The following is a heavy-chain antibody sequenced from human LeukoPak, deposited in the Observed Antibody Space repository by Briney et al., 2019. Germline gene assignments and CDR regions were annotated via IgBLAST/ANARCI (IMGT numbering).Heavy chain of an antibody. CDR3: ARSSDFWSGYPFDY. CDR1: GGSVSSGGYS. J-gene: IGHJ4*02. CDR2: IYTSGST. D-gene: IGHD3-3*01. V-gene: IGHV4-61*02. Sequence: SQTLSLTCSVSGGSVSSGGYSWTGIRQPAGKGLEWIGRIYTSGSTNYNPSLKSRVTISVDTSKNQFSLKLSSVTAADTAVYYCARSSDFWSGYPFDYWGQGTLVTVSS.